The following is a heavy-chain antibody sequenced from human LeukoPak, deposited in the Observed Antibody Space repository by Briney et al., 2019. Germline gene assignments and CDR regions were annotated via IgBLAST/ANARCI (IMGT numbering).Heavy chain of an antibody. CDR2: IKQDGSEK. CDR3: ARPYYYDSSGSLEDAFDI. Sequence: GGSLRHSCAASGFAFSSYWMSWVRQAPGKGLEWVANIKQDGSEKYYVDSVKGRFTISRDNAKNSLYLQMNSLRAEDTAVYYCARPYYYDSSGSLEDAFDIWGQGTMVTVSS. D-gene: IGHD3-22*01. CDR1: GFAFSSYW. J-gene: IGHJ3*02. V-gene: IGHV3-7*01.